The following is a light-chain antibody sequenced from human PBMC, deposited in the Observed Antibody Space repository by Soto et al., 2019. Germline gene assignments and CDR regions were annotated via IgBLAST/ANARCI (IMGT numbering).Light chain of an antibody. CDR2: GAS. CDR3: QQRAGSST. J-gene: IGKJ5*01. Sequence: EIVLTQSPGTLSLSPGERATLSCRASQSVSNNYLAWYQQKPGQAPRLLIYGASNRATGIPDRFSGSGSGTDFTLTISSLEPEDFAVYYCQQRAGSSTFGQGTRLEIK. CDR1: QSVSNNY. V-gene: IGKV3-20*01.